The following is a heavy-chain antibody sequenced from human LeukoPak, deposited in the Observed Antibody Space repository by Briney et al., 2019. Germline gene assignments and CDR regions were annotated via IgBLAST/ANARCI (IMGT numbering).Heavy chain of an antibody. CDR3: ARDWGLWFGELSGEDY. CDR2: IKQDGSEK. J-gene: IGHJ4*02. CDR1: GFTFSSYW. Sequence: SGGSLRLSCTASGFTFSSYWMSWVRQAPGKGLEWVANIKQDGSEKYYVDSVKGRFTISRDNAKNSLYLQMNSLRAEDTAVYYCARDWGLWFGELSGEDYWGQGTLVTVSS. V-gene: IGHV3-7*03. D-gene: IGHD3-10*01.